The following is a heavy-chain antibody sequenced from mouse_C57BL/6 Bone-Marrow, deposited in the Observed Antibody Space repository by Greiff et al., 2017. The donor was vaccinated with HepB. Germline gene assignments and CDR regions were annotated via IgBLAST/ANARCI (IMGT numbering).Heavy chain of an antibody. CDR2: ISDGGSYT. CDR1: GFTFSSYA. CDR3: ARAPPPYYGSSYWYFDV. J-gene: IGHJ1*03. Sequence: EVKLMESGGGLVKPGGSLKLSCAASGFTFSSYAMSWVRQTPEKRLEWVATISDGGSYTYYPDNVKGRFTISRDNAKNNLYLQMSQLKSEDTAMYYCARAPPPYYGSSYWYFDVWGTGTTVTVSS. D-gene: IGHD1-1*01. V-gene: IGHV5-4*03.